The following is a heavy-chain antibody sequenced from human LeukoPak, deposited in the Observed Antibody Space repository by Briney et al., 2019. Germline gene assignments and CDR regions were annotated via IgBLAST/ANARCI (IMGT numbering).Heavy chain of an antibody. CDR2: VSGSSSYI. D-gene: IGHD6-19*01. V-gene: IGHV3-21*01. CDR1: GFTFNNFA. J-gene: IGHJ3*02. Sequence: GGSLRLSCAASGFTFNNFAMTWVRQAPGKGLEWVSVVSGSSSYINYADSVKGRFTISRDNAQNSLFLQLNSLRAEDTAVYYCARDPYSSGWYKDAFDIWGQGTMVTVSS. CDR3: ARDPYSSGWYKDAFDI.